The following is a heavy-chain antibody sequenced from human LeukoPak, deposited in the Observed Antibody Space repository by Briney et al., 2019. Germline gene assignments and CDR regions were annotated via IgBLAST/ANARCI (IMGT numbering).Heavy chain of an antibody. D-gene: IGHD5-18*01. J-gene: IGHJ4*02. CDR1: GGSISSGSYY. CDR2: IYTSGST. V-gene: IGHV4-61*02. CDR3: ARVGYSYGHFDY. Sequence: PSQTLSLTCTVSGGSISSGSYYWSWIRQPAGKGLEWIGRIYTSGSTNYNPSLKSRVTISVDTSKNQFSLKLSSVTAADTAVYYCARVGYSYGHFDYWGQGTLVTVSS.